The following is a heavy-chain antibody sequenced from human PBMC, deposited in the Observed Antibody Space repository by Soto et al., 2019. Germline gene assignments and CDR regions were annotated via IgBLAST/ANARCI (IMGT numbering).Heavy chain of an antibody. Sequence: QVQLVESGGGVVQPGRSLRLSCAASGFTFSSYGRHRVRQAPGKGLEWVAVIWYDGSNKYYADSVKGRFTISRDNSKNTLYLQMNSLRAEDTAVYYCARHLDDSSGPGPWGQGTLVTVSS. CDR1: GFTFSSYG. D-gene: IGHD3-22*01. CDR3: ARHLDDSSGPGP. V-gene: IGHV3-33*01. CDR2: IWYDGSNK. J-gene: IGHJ5*02.